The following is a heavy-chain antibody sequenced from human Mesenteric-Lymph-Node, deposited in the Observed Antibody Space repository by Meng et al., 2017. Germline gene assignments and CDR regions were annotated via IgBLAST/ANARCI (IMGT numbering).Heavy chain of an antibody. D-gene: IGHD3-22*01. J-gene: IGHJ4*01. CDR2: IYYSGST. CDR1: GGSISSGGHS. V-gene: IGHV4-31*03. CDR3: ARVDSGGYFLDY. Sequence: QVQLQESGPGLVKPSQTLSLTCTVSGGSISSGGHSWSWIRQHPGEGLEWIAYIYYSGSTYYNPSLKSRVILSVDTSKNQFSLKLSSVTAADTAVYYCARVDSGGYFLDYWGQGTLVTVSS.